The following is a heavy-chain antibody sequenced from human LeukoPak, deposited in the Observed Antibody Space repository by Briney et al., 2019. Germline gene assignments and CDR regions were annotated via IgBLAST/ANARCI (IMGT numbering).Heavy chain of an antibody. CDR2: ISSSGSTI. CDR1: GFTFSDYY. CDR3: ASGRITIFGVGPFDP. Sequence: GGSLRLSCAASGFTFSDYYMSWIRQAPGKGLEWVSYISSSGSTIYYADSVKGRFTISRGNAKNSLYLQMNSLRAEDTAVYYCASGRITIFGVGPFDPWGQGTPVTVSS. J-gene: IGHJ5*02. D-gene: IGHD3-3*01. V-gene: IGHV3-11*04.